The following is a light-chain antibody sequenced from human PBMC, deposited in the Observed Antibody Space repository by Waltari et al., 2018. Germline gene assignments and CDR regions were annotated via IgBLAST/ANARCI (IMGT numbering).Light chain of an antibody. Sequence: QSALTQPPSASGSPGQSVTTSCTGTSGDVGGYNYVSWYQQYPGKAPKLLIYDVNERPSGVPARFSGSKSDNTASLTVSGLQDEDEADYYCSSYAGSSNFVVFGGGTKVTVL. V-gene: IGLV2-8*01. J-gene: IGLJ2*01. CDR3: SSYAGSSNFVV. CDR2: DVN. CDR1: SGDVGGYNY.